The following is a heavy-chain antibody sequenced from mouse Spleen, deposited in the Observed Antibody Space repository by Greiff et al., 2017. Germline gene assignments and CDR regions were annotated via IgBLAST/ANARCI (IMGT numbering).Heavy chain of an antibody. CDR1: GYAFSSYW. CDR2: IYPGDGDT. D-gene: IGHD2-4*01. CDR3: ARGDYDYDFDY. J-gene: IGHJ2*01. Sequence: QVQLQQSGAELVKPGASVKISCKASGYAFSSYWMNWVKQRPGKGLEWIGQIYPGDGDTNYNGKFKGKATLTADKSSSTAYMQLSSLTSEDSAVYFCARGDYDYDFDYWGQGTTLTVSS. V-gene: IGHV1-80*01.